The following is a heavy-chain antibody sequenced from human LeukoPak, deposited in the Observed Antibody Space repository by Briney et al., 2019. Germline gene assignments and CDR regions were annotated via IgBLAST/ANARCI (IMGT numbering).Heavy chain of an antibody. CDR2: INHSGST. J-gene: IGHJ4*02. Sequence: SETLSLTCAVYGGSFIGFHWNWIRQPPGKGLEWIGDINHSGSTNYNPSPTSRVTISVDPSKNQFSLNLSSVTAADTAVYYCARGHMTVDYWGQGTLVTVSS. CDR1: GGSFIGFH. D-gene: IGHD2-21*01. V-gene: IGHV4-34*01. CDR3: ARGHMTVDY.